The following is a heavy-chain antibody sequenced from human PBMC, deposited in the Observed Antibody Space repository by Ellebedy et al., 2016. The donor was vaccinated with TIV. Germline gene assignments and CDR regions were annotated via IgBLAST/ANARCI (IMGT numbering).Heavy chain of an antibody. Sequence: MPSETLSLTCAVYGGSFSGYFWTWIRPPPGKGLEWIGEINHGGSTNYNPSLKSRVSISVDTSKNQFSLKLTSVTAADTAVYYCARVSNLKGADYWGQGTLVTVSS. CDR2: INHGGST. J-gene: IGHJ4*02. CDR3: ARVSNLKGADY. D-gene: IGHD3-16*01. V-gene: IGHV4-34*01. CDR1: GGSFSGYF.